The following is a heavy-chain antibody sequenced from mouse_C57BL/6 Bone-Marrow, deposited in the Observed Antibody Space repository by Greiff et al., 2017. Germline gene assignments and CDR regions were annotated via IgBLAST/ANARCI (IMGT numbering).Heavy chain of an antibody. J-gene: IGHJ3*01. V-gene: IGHV1-58*01. Sequence: DVKLVESGAELVRPGSSVKMSCKTSGYTFTSYGINWVKQRPGQGLEWIGYIYIGNGYTEYNEKFKGKATLTSDTSSSTAYMQLSSLTSEDSAIYFCARSGSNYGGFFAYWGQGTLVTVSA. D-gene: IGHD2-5*01. CDR2: IYIGNGYT. CDR3: ARSGSNYGGFFAY. CDR1: GYTFTSYG.